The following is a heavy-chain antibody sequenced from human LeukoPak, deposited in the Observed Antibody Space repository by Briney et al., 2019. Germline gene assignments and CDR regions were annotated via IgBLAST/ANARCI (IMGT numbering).Heavy chain of an antibody. J-gene: IGHJ6*04. CDR2: INHSGST. CDR3: ARSQMDV. V-gene: IGHV4-34*01. CDR1: SASISTYY. Sequence: SETLSLTCTVSSASISTYYWSWIRQPPGKGLEWIGEINHSGSTNYNPSLKSRVTISVDTSKNQFSLKLSSVTAADTAVYYCARSQMDVWGKGTTVTVSS.